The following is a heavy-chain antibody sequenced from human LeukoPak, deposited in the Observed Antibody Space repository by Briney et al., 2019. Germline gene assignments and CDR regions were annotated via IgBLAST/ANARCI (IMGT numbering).Heavy chain of an antibody. CDR1: GLTSTGYS. CDR3: ARLPELPGLGDY. CDR2: ISSSSDYI. Sequence: PGGSLRLSCVVSGLTSTGYSMTWVRQAPGKGLEWDSSISSSSDYIFYADSAKGRFTISRDDAKNSLYLQMNSLRAEDTAVYYCARLPELPGLGDYWGQGTLVTVSS. V-gene: IGHV3-21*01. D-gene: IGHD3-16*01. J-gene: IGHJ4*02.